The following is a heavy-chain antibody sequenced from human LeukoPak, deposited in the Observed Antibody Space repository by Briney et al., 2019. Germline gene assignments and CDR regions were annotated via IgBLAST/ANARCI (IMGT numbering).Heavy chain of an antibody. Sequence: GGSLRLSCAASGFTFSSYAMHWVRQAPGKGLEWVAVISYDGSNKYYADSVKGRFTISRDTSKNTLYLQMNSLRAEDTAVYYCARGPKTGKWFFDYWGQGTLVTVSS. CDR2: ISYDGSNK. D-gene: IGHD3-22*01. CDR3: ARGPKTGKWFFDY. V-gene: IGHV3-30*14. CDR1: GFTFSSYA. J-gene: IGHJ4*02.